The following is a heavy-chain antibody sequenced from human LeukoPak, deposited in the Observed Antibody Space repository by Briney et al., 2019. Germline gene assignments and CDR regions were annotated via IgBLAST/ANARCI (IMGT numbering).Heavy chain of an antibody. D-gene: IGHD3-22*01. CDR3: KIGYYDSSGYYPTLHY. CDR1: GFTFSSYA. Sequence: GGSLRLSCAASGFTFSSYAMSWVRQAPGKGLEWVSAISGSGGSTYYADSVKGRFTISRDNSKNTLYLQMNSLRAEDTAVSYCKIGYYDSSGYYPTLHYWGQGTLVTVSS. J-gene: IGHJ4*02. CDR2: ISGSGGST. V-gene: IGHV3-23*01.